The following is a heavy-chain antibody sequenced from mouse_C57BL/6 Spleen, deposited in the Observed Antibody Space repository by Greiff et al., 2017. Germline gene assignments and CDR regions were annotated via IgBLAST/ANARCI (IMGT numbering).Heavy chain of an antibody. D-gene: IGHD2-3*01. Sequence: VQLQQSGAELVRPGASVKLSCTASGFNIKDDYMHWVKQRPEQGLEWIGWIDPENGDTEYASKFQGKATITADTSSNTAYLQLSSLTSEDTAVYYCTPYGSYGGFAYWGQGTLVTVSA. J-gene: IGHJ3*01. CDR3: TPYGSYGGFAY. CDR1: GFNIKDDY. V-gene: IGHV14-4*01. CDR2: IDPENGDT.